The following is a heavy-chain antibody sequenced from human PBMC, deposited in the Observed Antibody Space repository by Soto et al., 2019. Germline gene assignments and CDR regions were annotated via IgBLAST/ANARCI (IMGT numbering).Heavy chain of an antibody. J-gene: IGHJ4*02. CDR3: ARDLIAAAGTSY. V-gene: IGHV3-30-3*01. Sequence: GGSLRLSCAASGGTCSSYAMRWVRQAPGKGLEWVAVISYDGSNKYYADSVKGRFTISRDNAKNSLYLQMNSLRAEDTAVYYCARDLIAAAGTSYWGQGTLVTVSS. CDR2: ISYDGSNK. D-gene: IGHD6-13*01. CDR1: GGTCSSYA.